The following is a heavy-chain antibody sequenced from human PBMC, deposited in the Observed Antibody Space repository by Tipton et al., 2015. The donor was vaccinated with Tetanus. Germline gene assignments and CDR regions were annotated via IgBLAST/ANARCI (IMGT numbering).Heavy chain of an antibody. J-gene: IGHJ3*01. Sequence: GLVKPSETLSLTCTVSGGSVRSGSYYWSWIRQPPGKGLEWIAYIFHSGSTNYSPSLKSRVAISMDTSKNQISLKLSSVTAADTAVYYCARRIYCSSSRCFDAFALWGHGTMVTVSS. D-gene: IGHD2-2*01. V-gene: IGHV4-61*01. CDR3: ARRIYCSSSRCFDAFAL. CDR2: IFHSGST. CDR1: GGSVRSGSYY.